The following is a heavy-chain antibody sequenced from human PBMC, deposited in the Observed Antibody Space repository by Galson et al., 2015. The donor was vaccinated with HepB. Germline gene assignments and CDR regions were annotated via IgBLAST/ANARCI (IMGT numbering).Heavy chain of an antibody. D-gene: IGHD5-18*01. V-gene: IGHV4-59*08. CDR1: GGSVSSYY. CDR2: IYYSGST. Sequence: LSLTCTVSGGSVSSYYWSWIRQPPGKGLEWIGYIYYSGSTNYNPSLKSRVTISVDTSKNQFSLKLSSVTAADTAVYYCARHVGHSYGVDYWGQGTLVTVSS. CDR3: ARHVGHSYGVDY. J-gene: IGHJ4*02.